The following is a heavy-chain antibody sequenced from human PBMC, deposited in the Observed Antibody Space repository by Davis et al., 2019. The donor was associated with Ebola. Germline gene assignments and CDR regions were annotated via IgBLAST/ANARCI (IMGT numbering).Heavy chain of an antibody. CDR3: ARVSTLYYYYGMDV. J-gene: IGHJ6*02. CDR2: IYYIGST. CDR1: GGSISSYY. D-gene: IGHD4-11*01. Sequence: GSLRLSCTVSGGSISSYYWSWIRQPPGKGLEWIGYIYYIGSTNYNPSLKSRVTISVDTSKNQFSLKLSSVTDADTAVYYCARVSTLYYYYGMDVWGQGTTVTVSS. V-gene: IGHV4-59*01.